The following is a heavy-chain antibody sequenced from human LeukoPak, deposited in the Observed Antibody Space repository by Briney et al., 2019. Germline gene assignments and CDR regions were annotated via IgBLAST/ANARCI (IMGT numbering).Heavy chain of an antibody. CDR1: GFTFHDYA. V-gene: IGHV3-43*02. J-gene: IGHJ4*02. CDR3: VKGGRIAVAGTGFDY. Sequence: PGGSLRLSCAASGFTFHDYAMHWVRQAPGKGLEWDSFISEDGGSTYYADSVKGRFTISRDNTKNTLYLQMSSLRAGDTAVYYCVKGGRIAVAGTGFDYWGQGTLVTVSS. CDR2: ISEDGGST. D-gene: IGHD6-19*01.